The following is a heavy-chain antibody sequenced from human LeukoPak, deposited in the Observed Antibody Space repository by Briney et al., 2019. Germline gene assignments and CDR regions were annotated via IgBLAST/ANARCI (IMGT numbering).Heavy chain of an antibody. D-gene: IGHD3-22*01. J-gene: IGHJ6*02. Sequence: TVGSLRLSCAASGFTFDDYAMHWVRQAPGKGLEWVSGISWNSGSIGYAGSVKGRFTISRDNAKNSLYLQMNSLRAEDTALYYCAKDIREYYYDSSGYAYYYYYGMDVWGQGTTVTVSS. V-gene: IGHV3-9*01. CDR2: ISWNSGSI. CDR3: AKDIREYYYDSSGYAYYYYYGMDV. CDR1: GFTFDDYA.